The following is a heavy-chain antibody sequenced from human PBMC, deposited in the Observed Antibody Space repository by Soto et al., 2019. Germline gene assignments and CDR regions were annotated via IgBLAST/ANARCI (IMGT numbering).Heavy chain of an antibody. Sequence: GGSLRLSCAASGFTVSSNYMSWVRQAPGKGLEWVSVIYSGGSTYYADSVKGRFTISRHNSKNTLYLQMNSLRAEDTAVYYCARAVGVYCSGGSCYRQAYFQHWGQGTLVTVSS. J-gene: IGHJ1*01. CDR1: GFTVSSNY. D-gene: IGHD2-15*01. V-gene: IGHV3-53*04. CDR3: ARAVGVYCSGGSCYRQAYFQH. CDR2: IYSGGST.